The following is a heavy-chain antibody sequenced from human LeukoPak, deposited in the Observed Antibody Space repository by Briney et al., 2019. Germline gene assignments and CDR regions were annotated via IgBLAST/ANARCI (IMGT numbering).Heavy chain of an antibody. D-gene: IGHD3-9*01. CDR1: GFSFTDYP. V-gene: IGHV3-48*02. CDR2: IRTTAEGAKYA. J-gene: IGHJ4*02. Sequence: GGSLRLSCATSGFSFTDYPMNWVCQAPGKGLEWISNIRTTAEGAKYAYYADSVKGRVTISRDDGKNTLYLHMNSLRDDDTAVYYCATGQRYAFDYWGQGILVTVSS. CDR3: ATGQRYAFDY.